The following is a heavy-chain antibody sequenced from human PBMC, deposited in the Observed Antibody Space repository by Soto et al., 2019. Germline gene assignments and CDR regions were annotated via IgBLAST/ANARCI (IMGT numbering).Heavy chain of an antibody. CDR1: GGSISGVGYS. CDR2: IYHSGST. Sequence: SETLCLTCAVAGGSISGVGYSWSWIRQPPGKGLEWIGYIYHSGSTYYNPSLKSRFTISRDNSKNTLYLQMTSLRPEDTAVYHCAKNRYSSGWHTSDSWGQGALVTVSS. V-gene: IGHV4-30-2*02. CDR3: AKNRYSSGWHTSDS. J-gene: IGHJ4*02. D-gene: IGHD6-19*01.